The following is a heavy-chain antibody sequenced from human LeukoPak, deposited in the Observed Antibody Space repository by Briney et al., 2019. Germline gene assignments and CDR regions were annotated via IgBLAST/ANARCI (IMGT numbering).Heavy chain of an antibody. CDR2: IYSGGST. V-gene: IGHV3-53*01. J-gene: IGHJ3*01. Sequence: GGSLRLSCAPSGFTVSSNYMSWVRQAPGKGLEWGSVIYSGGSTYYADSVKGRFTISRDNSKNTLYLQMNSLRAEDTAVYYCARDDLLTGYAFDVWGQGTMVTVSS. CDR3: ARDDLLTGYAFDV. CDR1: GFTVSSNY. D-gene: IGHD3-9*01.